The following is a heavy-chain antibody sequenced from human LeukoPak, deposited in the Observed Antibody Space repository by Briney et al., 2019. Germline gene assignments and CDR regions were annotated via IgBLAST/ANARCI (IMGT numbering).Heavy chain of an antibody. CDR1: GGSISIYY. J-gene: IGHJ4*02. CDR3: ARDTPPNALDY. V-gene: IGHV4-59*01. CDR2: IYYRGTT. D-gene: IGHD2-2*01. Sequence: SETLSLTCTVPGGSISIYYWSWIRHPPGPGLESLGYIYYRGTTKYNPSLKSRVTISVDTSKNQLSLKLNSVTAADTAVYYCARDTPPNALDYWGQGTLVTVSS.